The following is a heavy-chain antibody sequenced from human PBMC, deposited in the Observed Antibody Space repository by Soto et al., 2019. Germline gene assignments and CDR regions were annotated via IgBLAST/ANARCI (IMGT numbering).Heavy chain of an antibody. D-gene: IGHD6-19*01. J-gene: IGHJ6*02. V-gene: IGHV4-31*03. Sequence: SETLSLTCTVSGGSISSGGYYWSWIRQHPGKGLEWIGYIYYSGSTYYNPSLKSRVTMSVDTSKNQFSLKLSSVTAADTAVYYCARDRDQWLADYYGMDVWGQGTTVTVSS. CDR3: ARDRDQWLADYYGMDV. CDR1: GGSISSGGYY. CDR2: IYYSGST.